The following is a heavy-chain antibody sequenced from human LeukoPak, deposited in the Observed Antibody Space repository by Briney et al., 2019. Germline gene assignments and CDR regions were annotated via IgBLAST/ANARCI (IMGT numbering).Heavy chain of an antibody. CDR1: GYIFTSYF. J-gene: IGHJ3*02. V-gene: IGHV1-46*01. D-gene: IGHD3-22*01. CDR2: INPSGGST. CDR3: ARGYFDYDSSGYDAFDI. Sequence: ASVKVSCKASGYIFTSYFMHWVRQAPGQGLEWMGIINPSGGSTSYAQKFQGRVTMTRDMSTSTVYMELSSLRSEDTAVYYCARGYFDYDSSGYDAFDIWGQGTMVTVSS.